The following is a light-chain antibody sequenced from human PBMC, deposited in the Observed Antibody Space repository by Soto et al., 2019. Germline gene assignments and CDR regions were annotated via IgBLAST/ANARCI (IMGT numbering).Light chain of an antibody. CDR2: AAS. V-gene: IGKV3-20*01. CDR1: QSVGTY. CDR3: HQYDTSPRT. Sequence: EIVMTQSPATLSLSPWERATLPCRASQSVGTYLAWYQQKPGQAPRILIYAASSRATGIPDRFSGSGSGTDFTLTISRREPADVAGYYCHQYDTSPRTFGQGTKVDI. J-gene: IGKJ1*01.